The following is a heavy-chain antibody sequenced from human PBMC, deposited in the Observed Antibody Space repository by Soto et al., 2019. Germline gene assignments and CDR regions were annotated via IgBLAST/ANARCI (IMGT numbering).Heavy chain of an antibody. V-gene: IGHV4-39*07. CDR2: IYHSGST. Sequence: SETLSLTCTVSGGSISTSSFYWAWIRQPPGKGLEWIGNIYHSGSTNYNPSLKSRVTISVDKSKNQFSLKLSSVTAADTAVYYCASFPVLGMDYYGMDVWGQGTTVTVSS. CDR1: GGSISTSSFY. J-gene: IGHJ6*02. D-gene: IGHD7-27*01. CDR3: ASFPVLGMDYYGMDV.